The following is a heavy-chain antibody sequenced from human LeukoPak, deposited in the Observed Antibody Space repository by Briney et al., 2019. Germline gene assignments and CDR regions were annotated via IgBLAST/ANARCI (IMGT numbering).Heavy chain of an antibody. CDR2: ISYTGST. D-gene: IGHD1-26*01. J-gene: IGHJ4*02. Sequence: SETLSLTCAVYGGSFSSYYWNWIRQPPGKGLEWIGYISYTGSTNYNPSLKSRLTISVDTSKNQFSLKLRSVTAADTAVYYCARHSNSGSYSGGHWGQGTLVTVSS. V-gene: IGHV4-59*08. CDR1: GGSFSSYY. CDR3: ARHSNSGSYSGGH.